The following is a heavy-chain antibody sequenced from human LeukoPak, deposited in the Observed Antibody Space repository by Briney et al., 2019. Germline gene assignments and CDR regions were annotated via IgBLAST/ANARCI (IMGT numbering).Heavy chain of an antibody. CDR3: AAWTDRGYNY. D-gene: IGHD5-24*01. Sequence: PGGSLRLSCAASGFTFSRSWMNWVRQAPGKGLEWVANINPDGTEKRFVDSVGGRFTMSRDNAQNLPYLQMNSLRVEDTATFFCAAWTDRGYNYWGQGTVVTVSS. CDR2: INPDGTEK. V-gene: IGHV3-7*01. CDR1: GFTFSRSW. J-gene: IGHJ4*02.